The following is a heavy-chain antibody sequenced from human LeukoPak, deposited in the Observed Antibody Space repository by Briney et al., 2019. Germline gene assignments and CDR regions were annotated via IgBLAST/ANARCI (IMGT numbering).Heavy chain of an antibody. CDR3: AKDLSSSGWYVFDY. CDR2: IKQDGSEK. Sequence: GGSLRLSCAASGFTFSSYWMSWVRQAPGKGLEWVANIKQDGSEKYYADSVKGRFTISRDNAKNSLYLQMNSLRAEDMALYYCAKDLSSSGWYVFDYWGQGTLVTVSS. V-gene: IGHV3-7*03. D-gene: IGHD6-19*01. J-gene: IGHJ4*02. CDR1: GFTFSSYW.